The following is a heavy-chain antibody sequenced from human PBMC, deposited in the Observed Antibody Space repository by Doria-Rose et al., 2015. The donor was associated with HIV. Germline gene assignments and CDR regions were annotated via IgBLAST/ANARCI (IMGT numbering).Heavy chain of an antibody. V-gene: IGHV2-26*01. D-gene: IGHD6-13*01. CDR1: GVSLSSPGMG. CDR2: IFSDDER. Sequence: SGPVLVKPTETLTLTCTVSGVSLSSPGMGVSWIRQPPGKALEWLANIFSDDERSYKTSLKSRLTISRGTYKGQVVLTMTDMDPVDTATYYCARIKSSRWYHKYYFDFWGQGTLVIVSA. J-gene: IGHJ4*02. CDR3: ARIKSSRWYHKYYFDF.